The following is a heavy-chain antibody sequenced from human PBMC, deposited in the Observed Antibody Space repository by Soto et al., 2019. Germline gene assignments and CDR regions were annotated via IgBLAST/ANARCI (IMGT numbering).Heavy chain of an antibody. V-gene: IGHV1-18*01. CDR3: ARDLLSETWQKKYLDF. D-gene: IGHD2-15*01. CDR1: GYTFSSFG. J-gene: IGHJ4*02. CDR2: ISSYNDDK. Sequence: GASVKVSCKTTGYTFSSFGVSWVRQAPGHGLEWVGWISSYNDDKKYAQKFQGRVTITKDTSTNTAYMELRSLTSDDTGVYYCARDLLSETWQKKYLDFWGQRIPVTVSS.